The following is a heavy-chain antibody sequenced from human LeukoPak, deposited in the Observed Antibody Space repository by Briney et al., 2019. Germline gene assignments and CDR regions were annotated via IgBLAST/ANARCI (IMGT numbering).Heavy chain of an antibody. Sequence: NPGGSLRLSCAASRFTFSSYEMNWVRQAPGKGLEWVSSISSRNIYIYYADSVKGRFTISRDNAKNSLYLQMNSLRVEDTAVYYCASDRYYYGSGSYYSGAFDNWGQGTLVTVSS. CDR3: ASDRYYYGSGSYYSGAFDN. D-gene: IGHD3-10*01. CDR2: ISSRNIYI. J-gene: IGHJ4*02. V-gene: IGHV3-21*01. CDR1: RFTFSSYE.